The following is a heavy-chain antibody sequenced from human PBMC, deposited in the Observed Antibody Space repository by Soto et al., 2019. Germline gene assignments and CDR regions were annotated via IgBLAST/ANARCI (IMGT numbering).Heavy chain of an antibody. CDR2: ISAYNGNT. V-gene: IGHV1-18*01. CDR1: GYTFTSYG. J-gene: IGHJ5*02. Sequence: GASVKVSCKASGYTFTSYGISWVRQAPGQGLEWMGWISAYNGNTNYAQKLQGRVTMTTDTSPSTAYMELRSLRSDDTAVYYCARDRNVLRFLEWLPSSNWFDPWGQGTLVTVSS. CDR3: ARDRNVLRFLEWLPSSNWFDP. D-gene: IGHD3-3*01.